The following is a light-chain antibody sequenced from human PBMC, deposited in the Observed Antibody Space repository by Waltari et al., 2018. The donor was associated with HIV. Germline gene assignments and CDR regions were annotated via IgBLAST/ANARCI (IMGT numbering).Light chain of an antibody. CDR1: QGIRSY. CDR2: AAS. Sequence: DIQLTQSPSFLSASVGDRVTMTCRASQGIRSYLAWYQQKPGNAPNLLIYAASTLQSGVPSRFSGSGSGTEFTLTISSLKPEDFATYSCQQLNEYPWTFGQGTKVEMK. V-gene: IGKV1-9*01. J-gene: IGKJ1*01. CDR3: QQLNEYPWT.